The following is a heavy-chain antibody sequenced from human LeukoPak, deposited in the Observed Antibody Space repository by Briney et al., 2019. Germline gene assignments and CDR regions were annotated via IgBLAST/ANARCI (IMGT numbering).Heavy chain of an antibody. Sequence: GESLKISCKASGYSFTTYWIGWVRQVPGKGLERMGIIYPGDSDTSYNPSFQGQVTISADKSISTAFLQWSSLKASDTAMYYCVLPYCGGDCYSWGQGTLVTVSS. D-gene: IGHD2-21*02. J-gene: IGHJ5*02. CDR2: IYPGDSDT. CDR1: GYSFTTYW. CDR3: VLPYCGGDCYS. V-gene: IGHV5-51*01.